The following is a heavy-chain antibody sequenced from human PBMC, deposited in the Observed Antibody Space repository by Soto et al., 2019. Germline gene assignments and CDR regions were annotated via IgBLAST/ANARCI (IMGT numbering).Heavy chain of an antibody. CDR3: ARDGRYCSSTSCPEDGMDV. D-gene: IGHD2-2*01. Sequence: GGSLSLSCAASGFTFSSYSMNWVRQAPGKGLEWVSSISSSSSYIYYADSVKGRFTISRDNAKNSLYLQMNSLRAEDTAVYYCARDGRYCSSTSCPEDGMDVWGQGTTVTVSS. V-gene: IGHV3-21*01. CDR2: ISSSSSYI. CDR1: GFTFSSYS. J-gene: IGHJ6*02.